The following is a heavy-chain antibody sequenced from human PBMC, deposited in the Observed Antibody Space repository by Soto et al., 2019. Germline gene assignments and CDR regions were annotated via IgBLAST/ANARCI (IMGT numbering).Heavy chain of an antibody. Sequence: ASVKVSCKASGYTFTGYYMHWVRQAPGQGLEWMGWINPNSGGTNYAQKFQGWVTMTRGTSISTAYMELSRLRSDDTAVYYCARGPYSSGWSYAFDIWGQGTMVTVSS. CDR1: GYTFTGYY. CDR3: ARGPYSSGWSYAFDI. J-gene: IGHJ3*02. CDR2: INPNSGGT. V-gene: IGHV1-2*04. D-gene: IGHD6-19*01.